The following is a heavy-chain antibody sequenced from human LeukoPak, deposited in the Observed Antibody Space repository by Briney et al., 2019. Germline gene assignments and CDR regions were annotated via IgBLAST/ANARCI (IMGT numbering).Heavy chain of an antibody. CDR1: GGSFSGYY. D-gene: IGHD3-10*01. Sequence: PSETLSLTCAVYGGSFSGYYWSWIRQPPGKGLEWIGEIYHSGSTNYNPSLKSRVTISVDKSKNQFSLKLSSVTAADTAVYYCARADTLVRGVPYGMDVWGQGTTVTVSS. CDR3: ARADTLVRGVPYGMDV. J-gene: IGHJ6*02. CDR2: IYHSGST. V-gene: IGHV4-34*01.